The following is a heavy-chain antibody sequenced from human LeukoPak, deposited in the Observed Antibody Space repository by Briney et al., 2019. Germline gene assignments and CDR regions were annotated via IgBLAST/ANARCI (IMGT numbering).Heavy chain of an antibody. J-gene: IGHJ4*02. CDR3: ARCGAAVTTHFSH. Sequence: GGSLRLSCAASGFTFSSYWMSWVRQAPGKGLELVANIKQDGSEKYYVDSVKGRFTISRDNAKNSLYLQMNSLRAEDTAVYYCARCGAAVTTHFSHWGQGTLVTVSS. CDR2: IKQDGSEK. CDR1: GFTFSSYW. D-gene: IGHD4-17*01. V-gene: IGHV3-7*03.